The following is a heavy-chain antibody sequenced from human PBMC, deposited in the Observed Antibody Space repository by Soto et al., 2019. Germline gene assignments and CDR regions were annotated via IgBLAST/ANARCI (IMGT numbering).Heavy chain of an antibody. CDR1: GYTFTSYA. CDR3: ARDHRRRDGDYPYY. D-gene: IGHD4-17*01. CDR2: INAGNGNT. Sequence: ASVKVSCKASGYTFTSYAMHWVRQAPGQRLEWMGWINAGNGNTKYSQKFQGRVTITRDTSASTAYMELSSLRSEDTAVYYCARDHRRRDGDYPYYWGQGTLVTVSS. J-gene: IGHJ4*02. V-gene: IGHV1-3*01.